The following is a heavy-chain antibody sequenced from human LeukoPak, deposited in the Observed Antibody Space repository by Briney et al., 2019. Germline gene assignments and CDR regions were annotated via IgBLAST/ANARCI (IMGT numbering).Heavy chain of an antibody. CDR3: ARMKPDDYGDFRGGFDP. CDR2: IYPGDSDT. J-gene: IGHJ5*02. D-gene: IGHD4-17*01. V-gene: IGHV5-51*01. CDR1: GYSFTSYW. Sequence: GESLKISCKGSGYSFTSYWIGWVRQMPGKGLEWMGIIYPGDSDTRYSPSFQGQVTISADKSISTAYLQWSSLKASDTAMFYCARMKPDDYGDFRGGFDPWGQGTLVTVSS.